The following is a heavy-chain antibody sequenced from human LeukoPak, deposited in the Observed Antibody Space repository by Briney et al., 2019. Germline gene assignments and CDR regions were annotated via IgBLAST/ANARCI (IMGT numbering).Heavy chain of an antibody. D-gene: IGHD2-2*01. J-gene: IGHJ4*02. Sequence: SGGSLRLSCAASGFTFSSYEMNWVRQAPGKGLEWVSYISSSGDTIYYADSVKGRFTMSRDNAKNLLYLQMNSLRDEDTAMYYCARVSAPGTSGWYFGYWGQGTLVTVSS. CDR2: ISSSGDTI. CDR3: ARVSAPGTSGWYFGY. V-gene: IGHV3-48*03. CDR1: GFTFSSYE.